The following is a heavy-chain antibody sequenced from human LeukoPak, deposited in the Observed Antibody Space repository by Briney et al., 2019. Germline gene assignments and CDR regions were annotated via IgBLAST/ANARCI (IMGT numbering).Heavy chain of an antibody. CDR3: ARNNWSRSYYYMDV. CDR1: GFTFSDYS. Sequence: PGGSLRLSCTASGFTFSDYSMKWVRQAPGKGLEWVSYISSSGSVIYYAGSVKGRFTISRDNAKNSLYLQMNSLRAEDTAVYYCARNNWSRSYYYMDVWGKGTTVTVSS. CDR2: ISSSGSVI. J-gene: IGHJ6*03. D-gene: IGHD1-20*01. V-gene: IGHV3-21*05.